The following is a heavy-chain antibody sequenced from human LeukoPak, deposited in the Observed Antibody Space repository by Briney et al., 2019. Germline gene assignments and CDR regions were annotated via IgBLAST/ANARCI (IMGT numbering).Heavy chain of an antibody. CDR2: ISGSGGST. CDR3: AKADQGDIVVVPAAIQEHFLGY. D-gene: IGHD2-2*02. V-gene: IGHV3-23*01. Sequence: PGRSLRLSCAASGFTFSSHWMHWVRQAPGKGLEWVSAISGSGGSTYYADSVKGRFTISRDNSKNTLYLQMNSLRAEDTAVYYCAKADQGDIVVVPAAIQEHFLGYWGQGTLVTVSS. J-gene: IGHJ4*02. CDR1: GFTFSSHW.